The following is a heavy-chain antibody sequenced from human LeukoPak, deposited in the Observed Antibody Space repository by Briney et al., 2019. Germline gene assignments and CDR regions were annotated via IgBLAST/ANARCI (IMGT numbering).Heavy chain of an antibody. CDR3: AKSGVQLPVFDY. V-gene: IGHV3-30*18. J-gene: IGHJ4*02. CDR1: GFTFSSYG. CDR2: ISYDGSNK. Sequence: GRSLRLSCAASGFTFSSYGMHRVRQAPGKGLEWVAVISYDGSNKYYADSVKGRFTISRDNSKNTLYLLMNSLRAEDTAVYYCAKSGVQLPVFDYWGQGTLVTVSS. D-gene: IGHD5-18*01.